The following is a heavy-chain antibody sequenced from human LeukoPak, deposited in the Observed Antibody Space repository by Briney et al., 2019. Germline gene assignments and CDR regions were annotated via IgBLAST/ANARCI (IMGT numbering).Heavy chain of an antibody. J-gene: IGHJ4*02. Sequence: ASVKVSCKASGGTFSSYAISWVRQAPGQGLEWMGGIIPIFGTANYAQKFQGRVTITADKSTSTAYMELSSLRSEDTAVYYCARAHSSGWYVDYWGQGTLVTVSS. CDR2: IIPIFGTA. CDR1: GGTFSSYA. CDR3: ARAHSSGWYVDY. V-gene: IGHV1-69*06. D-gene: IGHD6-19*01.